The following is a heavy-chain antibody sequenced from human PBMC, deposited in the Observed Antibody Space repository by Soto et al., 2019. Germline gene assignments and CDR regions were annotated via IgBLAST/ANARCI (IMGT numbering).Heavy chain of an antibody. V-gene: IGHV3-30*18. J-gene: IGHJ6*02. CDR2: ISYDGSNK. D-gene: IGHD5-12*01. CDR3: AKDESGYETDYYYYYGMDV. Sequence: GGSLRLSCAASGFTFSSYGMHWVRQAPGKGLEWVAVISYDGSNKYYADSVEGRFTISRDNSKNTLYLQMNSLRAEDTAVYYCAKDESGYETDYYYYYGMDVWGQGTTVTVSS. CDR1: GFTFSSYG.